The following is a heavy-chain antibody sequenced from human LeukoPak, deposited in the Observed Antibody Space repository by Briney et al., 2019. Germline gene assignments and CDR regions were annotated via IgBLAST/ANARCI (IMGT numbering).Heavy chain of an antibody. D-gene: IGHD1-1*01. J-gene: IGHJ3*02. V-gene: IGHV4-59*08. CDR3: ARLTIHDGAFDI. Sequence: SETLSLTCTVSGGSISSYYWSWIRQPPGKGLEWIGYIYYNGSTNYNPSLKSRVTISVDTSKNQFSLKLSSVTAADTAVYYCARLTIHDGAFDIWGQGTMVTVSS. CDR2: IYYNGST. CDR1: GGSISSYY.